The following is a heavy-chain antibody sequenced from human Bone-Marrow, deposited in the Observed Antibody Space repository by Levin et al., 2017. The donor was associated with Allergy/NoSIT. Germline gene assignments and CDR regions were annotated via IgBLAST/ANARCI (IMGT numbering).Heavy chain of an antibody. J-gene: IGHJ3*01. CDR1: GYTFTDYY. Sequence: GESLKISCQASGYTFTDYYIHWIRQAPGQGLEWMGRINPDGGGTKFSQQFEGRVTLTRDTSIRTVNMELSRLRSDDTAVYFCARDLVGVDAFDFWGQGTMVIVSS. D-gene: IGHD1-26*01. V-gene: IGHV1-2*02. CDR3: ARDLVGVDAFDF. CDR2: INPDGGGT.